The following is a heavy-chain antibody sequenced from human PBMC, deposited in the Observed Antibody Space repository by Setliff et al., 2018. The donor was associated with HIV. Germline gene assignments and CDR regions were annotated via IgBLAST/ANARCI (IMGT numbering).Heavy chain of an antibody. D-gene: IGHD4-17*01. CDR2: IDADNGNT. Sequence: ASVKVSRKASGYTLTSYAITWVRQAPGQGLEWVGWIDADNGNTNYAQKFRGRVTMTTDTSTNTAYMEVRSLTSDDTAVYYCVRVTADRTNYYYYMDVWDKGTTVTVSS. CDR1: GYTLTSYA. V-gene: IGHV1-18*01. CDR3: VRVTADRTNYYYYMDV. J-gene: IGHJ6*03.